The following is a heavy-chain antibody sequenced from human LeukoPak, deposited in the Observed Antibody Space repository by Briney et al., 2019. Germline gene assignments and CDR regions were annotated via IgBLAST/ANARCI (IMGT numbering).Heavy chain of an antibody. D-gene: IGHD3-3*01. CDR2: INHSGST. J-gene: IGHJ4*02. CDR3: ARVVIMGATDY. CDR1: GGSFSGYY. Sequence: SETLSLTCAVYGGSFSGYYWSWIRQPPGKGLEWIGEINHSGSTNYNPSLKSRVTISVDTSKNQFSLKLNSVTAADTAVYYCARVVIMGATDYWGQGTLVTVSS. V-gene: IGHV4-34*01.